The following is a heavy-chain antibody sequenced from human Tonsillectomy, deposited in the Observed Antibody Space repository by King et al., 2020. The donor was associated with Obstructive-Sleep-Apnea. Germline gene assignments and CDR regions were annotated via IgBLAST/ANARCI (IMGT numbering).Heavy chain of an antibody. D-gene: IGHD6-13*01. CDR2: ISSSSSYI. CDR1: GFTFNGFS. V-gene: IGHV3-21*06. CDR3: ARSSSWFEGGDSYDGMDV. J-gene: IGHJ6*02. Sequence: VQLVESGGGLVKPGGSLRLSCAASGFTFNGFSMNWVRQAPGKGLEWVSSISSSSSYIYYGDSVKGRFTISRDNRKNSVYLEMNSLRVEDMAVYYCARSSSWFEGGDSYDGMDVWGPGTTVIVSS.